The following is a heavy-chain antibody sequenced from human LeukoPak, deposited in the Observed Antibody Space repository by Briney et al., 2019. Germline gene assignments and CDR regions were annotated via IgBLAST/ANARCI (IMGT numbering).Heavy chain of an antibody. V-gene: IGHV4-30-2*01. CDR3: AREFWFANAPGSWLDP. CDR2: IFHTGST. J-gene: IGHJ5*02. D-gene: IGHD3-10*01. CDR1: GDSVSSGAYS. Sequence: SQTLSLTCVVSGDSVSSGAYSWSWIRQPPGKGLEWIGYIFHTGSTFYNPSLKSRVTISVDNSKNQFSLRLSSVTAADTAVYYCAREFWFANAPGSWLDPWGQGTLVTVSS.